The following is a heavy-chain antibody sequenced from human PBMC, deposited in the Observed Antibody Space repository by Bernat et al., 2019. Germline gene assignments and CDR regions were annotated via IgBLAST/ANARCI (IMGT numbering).Heavy chain of an antibody. CDR3: AKATYQLLTYFDY. J-gene: IGHJ4*02. D-gene: IGHD2-2*01. CDR2: IYQSGST. V-gene: IGHV4-4*02. Sequence: QVQLQESGPGLVKPSGTLSLTCAVSGGSISSSNWWSWVRQPPGKGLEWIGVIYQSGSTNYNPSLKSRVTISVDKSKNQFSLKLSSVTAADTAVYYCAKATYQLLTYFDYWGQGTLVTVSS. CDR1: GGSISSSNW.